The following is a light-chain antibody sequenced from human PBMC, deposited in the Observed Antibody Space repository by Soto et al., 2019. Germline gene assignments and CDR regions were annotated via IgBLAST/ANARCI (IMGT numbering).Light chain of an antibody. CDR3: RSYISSSTYV. CDR1: SSDIGRYNY. J-gene: IGLJ1*01. V-gene: IGLV2-14*01. Sequence: QSALTQPASVSGSPGQSITISCTGTSSDIGRYNYVSWYQQYPGKAPKFMIYDVSNRPSGVSNRFSGSKSGNTASLTISGLQAEDEADYYCRSYISSSTYVFGTGTKLTV. CDR2: DVS.